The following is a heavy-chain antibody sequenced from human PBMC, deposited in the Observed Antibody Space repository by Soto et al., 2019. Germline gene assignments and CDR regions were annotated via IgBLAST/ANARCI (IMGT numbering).Heavy chain of an antibody. J-gene: IGHJ4*02. V-gene: IGHV4-59*01. CDR1: GGSISSYY. D-gene: IGHD6-13*01. CDR3: ARTDSSSWSPAFDY. CDR2: IYYSGST. Sequence: SETLSLTCTVSGGSISSYYRSWIRQPPGKGLEWIGYIYYSGSTNYNPSLKSRVTISVDTSKNQFSLKLSSVTAADTAVYYCARTDSSSWSPAFDYWGQGTLVTVSS.